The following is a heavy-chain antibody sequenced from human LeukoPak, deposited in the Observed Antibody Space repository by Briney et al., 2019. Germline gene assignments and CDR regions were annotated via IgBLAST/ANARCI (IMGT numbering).Heavy chain of an antibody. V-gene: IGHV5-51*01. CDR3: ARRDGYCSSTSCYADYYYGMDV. J-gene: IGHJ6*02. D-gene: IGHD2-2*01. CDR2: IYPGDSDT. Sequence: GESLKISCKGSGYSFTSYWIGWVRQLPGKGLEWMGIIYPGDSDTTYSPSFQGQVTISADKSISTAYLQWSSLKASDTAMYYCARRDGYCSSTSCYADYYYGMDVWGQGTTVTVSS. CDR1: GYSFTSYW.